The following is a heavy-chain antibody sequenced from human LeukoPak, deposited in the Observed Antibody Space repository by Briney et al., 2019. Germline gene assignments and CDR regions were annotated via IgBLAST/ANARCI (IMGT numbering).Heavy chain of an antibody. Sequence: PGGSLRLSCVASGFSVSYSYMSWVRQAPGKGLDWVSVVYSGGDTDYAASVKDRFTISRDNSRNTVYLHMHSLRAEDTAVYYCARINWGSPQNAFDIWGQGTLVTVSS. CDR2: VYSGGDT. CDR3: ARINWGSPQNAFDI. D-gene: IGHD7-27*01. CDR1: GFSVSYSY. V-gene: IGHV3-66*01. J-gene: IGHJ3*02.